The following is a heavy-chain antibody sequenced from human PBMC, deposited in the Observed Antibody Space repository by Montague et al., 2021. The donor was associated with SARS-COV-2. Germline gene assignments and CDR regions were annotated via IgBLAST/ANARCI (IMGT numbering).Heavy chain of an antibody. J-gene: IGHJ3*02. V-gene: IGHV4-59*01. Sequence: SETLSLTCTVSGASISSYYWTWIRQPPGKGPEWIGYIYYSGSTNYNPSLKSRLTILLDTSKNQFSLKLSSVTAADTAVYYCAREGRRYSSSDADAFDIWGQGTMVTVSS. CDR2: IYYSGST. D-gene: IGHD6-13*01. CDR3: AREGRRYSSSDADAFDI. CDR1: GASISSYY.